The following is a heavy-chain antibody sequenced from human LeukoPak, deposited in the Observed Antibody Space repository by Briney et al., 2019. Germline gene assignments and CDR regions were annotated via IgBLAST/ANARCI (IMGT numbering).Heavy chain of an antibody. CDR1: GFTFSSYS. D-gene: IGHD1-26*01. CDR2: ISSNSSYI. Sequence: KTGGSLRLSCAASGFTFSSYSMNWVRQAPGKGLEWVSSISSNSSYIYYADSVKGRFTISRDNAKSSLYLQMNSLRAEDTAVYYCARWDGYYMDVWGKGTMVTVSS. V-gene: IGHV3-21*01. CDR3: ARWDGYYMDV. J-gene: IGHJ6*03.